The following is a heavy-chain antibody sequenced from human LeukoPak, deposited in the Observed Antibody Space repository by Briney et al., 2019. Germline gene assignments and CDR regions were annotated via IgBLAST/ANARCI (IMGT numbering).Heavy chain of an antibody. CDR1: GGSFSGYY. J-gene: IGHJ4*02. D-gene: IGHD5-18*01. V-gene: IGHV4-34*01. CDR2: IYYSGST. Sequence: SETLSLTCAVYGGSFSGYYWSWIRQPPGKGLEWIGSIYYSGSTYYNPSLKSRVTISVDTSKNQFSLKLSSVTAADTAVYYCARDSSYSYAVDYWGQGTLVTVSS. CDR3: ARDSSYSYAVDY.